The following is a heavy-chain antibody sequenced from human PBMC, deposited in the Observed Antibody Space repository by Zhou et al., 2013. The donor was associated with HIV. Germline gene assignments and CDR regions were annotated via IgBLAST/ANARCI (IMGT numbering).Heavy chain of an antibody. CDR1: GYIFTSYG. J-gene: IGHJ4*02. V-gene: IGHV1-18*01. D-gene: IGHD3-22*01. Sequence: QVQMVQSGAEVKKPGASVKVSCKASGYIFTSYGISWVRQAPGQGLEWMGWISAYNGNTNYAQKLQGRVTMTTDTSTSTAYMELRSLRFDDTAVYYCARGANYYDSSGYLGYWGQGTLVTVSS. CDR3: ARGANYYDSSGYLGY. CDR2: ISAYNGNT.